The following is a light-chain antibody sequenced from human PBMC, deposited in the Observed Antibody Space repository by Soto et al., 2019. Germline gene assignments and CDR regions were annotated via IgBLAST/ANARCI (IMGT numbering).Light chain of an antibody. Sequence: DIQFTQTPSTLSASVGDRVTITCRSSQTISIWLAWYQQKPGKAPKLLIYKTSNVETGVPSRFSGSGSGTEFTLTISSRQPDDVATYYCQQYNTYSPWTFGQGTKVDIK. CDR3: QQYNTYSPWT. CDR2: KTS. CDR1: QTISIW. J-gene: IGKJ1*01. V-gene: IGKV1-5*03.